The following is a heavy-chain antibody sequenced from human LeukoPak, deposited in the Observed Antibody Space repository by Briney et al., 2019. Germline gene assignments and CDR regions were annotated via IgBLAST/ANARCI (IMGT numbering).Heavy chain of an antibody. CDR1: GFTFSSYS. V-gene: IGHV3-21*01. J-gene: IGHJ4*02. CDR2: ISSSSSYI. Sequence: PGGSLRLSCAASGFTFSSYSMNWVRQAPGRGLEWVSCISSSSSYIYYADSVKGRFTISRDNSKNMLYLQMNSLRAEDTAVYYCARVDRYYDYWGQGTLVTVSS. CDR3: ARVDRYYDY.